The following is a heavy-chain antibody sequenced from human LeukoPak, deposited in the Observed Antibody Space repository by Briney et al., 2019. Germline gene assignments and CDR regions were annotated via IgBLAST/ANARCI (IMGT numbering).Heavy chain of an antibody. D-gene: IGHD1-26*01. Sequence: GSLRLSCAASGFTFSSYTMNWVRQPPGKGLEWIGSIYYSGSTYYNPSLKSRVTISVDTSKNQFSLKLTSVTAADTAVYYCARHLYSGSYYSPFDYWGQGTLVTVSS. V-gene: IGHV4-39*01. J-gene: IGHJ4*02. CDR2: IYYSGST. CDR1: GFTFSSYT. CDR3: ARHLYSGSYYSPFDY.